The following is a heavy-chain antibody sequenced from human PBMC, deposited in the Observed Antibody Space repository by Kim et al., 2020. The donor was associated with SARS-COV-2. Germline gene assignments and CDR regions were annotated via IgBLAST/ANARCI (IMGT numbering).Heavy chain of an antibody. Sequence: SETLSLTCTVSGGSISSSSYYWGWIRQPPGKGLEWIGSIYYSGSTYYNPSLKSRVTISVDTSKNQFSLKLSSVTAADTAVYYCARGGTIFGVVITSRPSDWFDPWGQGTLVTVSS. CDR3: ARGGTIFGVVITSRPSDWFDP. D-gene: IGHD3-3*01. J-gene: IGHJ5*02. CDR1: GGSISSSSYY. V-gene: IGHV4-39*01. CDR2: IYYSGST.